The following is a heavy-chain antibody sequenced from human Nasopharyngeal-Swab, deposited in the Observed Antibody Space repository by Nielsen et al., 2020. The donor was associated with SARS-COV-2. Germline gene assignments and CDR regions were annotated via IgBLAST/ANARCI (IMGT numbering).Heavy chain of an antibody. CDR2: IIPIFGTA. CDR3: ARLPGIAAAGRERYYYYYMDV. V-gene: IGHV1-69*13. CDR1: GGTFSSYA. D-gene: IGHD6-13*01. Sequence: SVKVSCKASGGTFSSYAISWVRQAPGQGLEWMGGIIPIFGTANYAQKFQGGVTITADGSTSTAYMELSSLRSEDTAVYYCARLPGIAAAGRERYYYYYMDVWGKGTTVTVSS. J-gene: IGHJ6*03.